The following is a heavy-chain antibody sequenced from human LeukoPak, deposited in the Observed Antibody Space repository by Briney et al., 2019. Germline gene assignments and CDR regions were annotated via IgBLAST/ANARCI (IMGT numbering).Heavy chain of an antibody. CDR2: INHSGST. V-gene: IGHV4-34*01. CDR3: ARQRYSSSWYYFDS. Sequence: SETLSRTGAVYGGSFSGYYWSWIRQPPGKGLEWIGEINHSGSTNYNPSLKSRVTISVDTSKNQFSLKLSSVTAADTAVYYCARQRYSSSWYYFDSWGQGTLVTVSS. J-gene: IGHJ4*02. D-gene: IGHD6-13*01. CDR1: GGSFSGYY.